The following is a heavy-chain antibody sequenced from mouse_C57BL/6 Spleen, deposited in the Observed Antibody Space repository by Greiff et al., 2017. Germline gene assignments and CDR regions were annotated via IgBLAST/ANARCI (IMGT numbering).Heavy chain of an antibody. D-gene: IGHD3-3*01. V-gene: IGHV14-2*01. J-gene: IGHJ2*01. CDR2: IDPEDGET. CDR1: GFNIKDYS. Sequence: VQLQQPGAELVKPGASVKLSCTASGFNIKDYSMHWVKQRTEQGLEWIGRIDPEDGETKYDPKFQGKATITADTSSNTAYLQLSSLTSEDTAVYYCARGLGQGGYYFDYWGQGTTLTVSS. CDR3: ARGLGQGGYYFDY.